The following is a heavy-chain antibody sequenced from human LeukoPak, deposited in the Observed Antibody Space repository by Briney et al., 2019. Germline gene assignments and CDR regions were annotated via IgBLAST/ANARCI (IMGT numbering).Heavy chain of an antibody. CDR1: GFTFSTYW. J-gene: IGHJ4*02. CDR2: INHDGSDK. CDR3: ARDMYSGSYYGVIY. Sequence: GGSLRLSCAASGFTFSTYWMSWVRQAPGKGLEWVANINHDGSDKYYVYSVKGRFTMSRDNAKNSLYLQMNSLRAEDTAVNYCARDMYSGSYYGVIYWGQGTLVTVSS. D-gene: IGHD1-26*01. V-gene: IGHV3-7*04.